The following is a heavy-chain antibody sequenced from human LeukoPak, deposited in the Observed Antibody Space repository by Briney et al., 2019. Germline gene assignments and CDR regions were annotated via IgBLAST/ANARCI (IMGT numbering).Heavy chain of an antibody. V-gene: IGHV3-30*04. Sequence: PGRSLRLSCEASGFTFSNYAIHWVRQAPGKGLEWVAIISYDGGIKYYADSVQGRFTISRDNSKSTLYLQMNSLRGEDTAVYYCARDPLAYSSSWYFDYWGQGTLVTVSS. CDR3: ARDPLAYSSSWYFDY. D-gene: IGHD6-13*01. CDR1: GFTFSNYA. CDR2: ISYDGGIK. J-gene: IGHJ4*02.